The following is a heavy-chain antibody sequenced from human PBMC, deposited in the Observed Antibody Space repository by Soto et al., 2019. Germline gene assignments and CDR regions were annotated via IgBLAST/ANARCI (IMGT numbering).Heavy chain of an antibody. CDR3: ANSGYCSSTSCAPIDY. D-gene: IGHD2-2*01. V-gene: IGHV3-23*01. CDR2: ISGSGGST. Sequence: GGSLRLSCAASGFTFSSYAMSWVRQAPGKGLEWVSAISGSGGSTYYADSVKGRFTISRDNSKNTLYLQMNSLRAEDTAVYYCANSGYCSSTSCAPIDYWGQGTLVTVSS. CDR1: GFTFSSYA. J-gene: IGHJ4*02.